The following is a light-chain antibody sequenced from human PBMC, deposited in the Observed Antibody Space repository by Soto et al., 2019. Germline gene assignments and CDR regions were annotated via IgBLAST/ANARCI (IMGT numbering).Light chain of an antibody. J-gene: IGLJ1*01. CDR2: DVY. CDR3: SSYTSSTTLV. Sequence: QSVLTQPAPVSASPGQSITISCTGTRGDIGGYNYVSWYQQHPGKAPKLMIYDVYHRPSGVSNRFSASKSGNTASLTISGLQAEDEADYYCSSYTSSTTLVFVTGTKVTVL. V-gene: IGLV2-14*03. CDR1: RGDIGGYNY.